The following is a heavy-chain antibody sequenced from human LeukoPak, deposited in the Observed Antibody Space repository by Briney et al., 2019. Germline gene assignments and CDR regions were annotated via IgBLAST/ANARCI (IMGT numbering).Heavy chain of an antibody. Sequence: PGGSLSLSCAASGYTFSRYATNWVPHAPGKGVEWVSAISSGCSTYYADCVKGRFTISRDNSKNTLYLQMNSLRAEDTAVYYCALTTRGYSYGYWGQGTLVTVSA. D-gene: IGHD5-18*01. CDR1: GYTFSRYA. CDR3: ALTTRGYSYGY. J-gene: IGHJ4*02. CDR2: ISSGCST. V-gene: IGHV3-23*01.